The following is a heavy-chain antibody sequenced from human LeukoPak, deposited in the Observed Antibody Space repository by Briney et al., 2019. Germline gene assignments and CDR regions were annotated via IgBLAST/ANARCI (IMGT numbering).Heavy chain of an antibody. CDR2: ISASGGAT. J-gene: IGHJ4*02. D-gene: IGHD3-10*01. CDR1: GFTFSSYA. V-gene: IGHV3-23*01. Sequence: AGGSLRLSCAASGFTFSSYAMSWVRQAPGKGLEWVSGISASGGATYSAESVRGRFTISRDNSKNTLYLQMNSLRAEDTAVYYCASPPYGSGSYNINYWGQGTLVTVSS. CDR3: ASPPYGSGSYNINY.